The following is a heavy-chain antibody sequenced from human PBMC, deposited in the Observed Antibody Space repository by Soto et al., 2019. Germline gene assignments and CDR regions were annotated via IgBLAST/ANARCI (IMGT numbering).Heavy chain of an antibody. Sequence: QVQLVQSGAEVKKPGSSVKVSCKASGGTFSSHAISWVRQAPGQGLEWMGGIIPIFGTANYAQNVQGRVTITADESTSTAYMELSTLRSEYTAVYYGATIDYGDDYWGQGTLVTVSS. D-gene: IGHD4-17*01. J-gene: IGHJ4*02. CDR3: ATIDYGDDY. CDR2: IIPIFGTA. CDR1: GGTFSSHA. V-gene: IGHV1-69*01.